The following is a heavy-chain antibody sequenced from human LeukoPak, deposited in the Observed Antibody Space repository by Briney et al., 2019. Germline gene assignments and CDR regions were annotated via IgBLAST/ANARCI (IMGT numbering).Heavy chain of an antibody. CDR3: ATSGTRGVINGH. D-gene: IGHD3-10*01. Sequence: PGGSLRLSCVASGFTFSNYWMHWVRQPPGKGLVWVSRIYVDGRTTNYADSVKGRFTISRDNAKNTVYLEMNSLRVEDTAVYYCATSGTRGVINGHWGQGTLVTVSS. V-gene: IGHV3-74*01. CDR2: IYVDGRTT. CDR1: GFTFSNYW. J-gene: IGHJ4*02.